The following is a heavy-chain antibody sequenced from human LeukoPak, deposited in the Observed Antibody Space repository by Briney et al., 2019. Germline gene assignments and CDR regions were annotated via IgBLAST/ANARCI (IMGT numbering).Heavy chain of an antibody. CDR3: AIVVVTNYYYGMDV. D-gene: IGHD2-15*01. V-gene: IGHV3-30*03. CDR2: ISYDGSNK. Sequence: PGGSLRLSCAASGFTFSSYGMHWVRQAPGKGLEWVAVISYDGSNKYYADSVKGRFTISRDNAKNTLYLQMNSLRAEDTAVYYCAIVVVTNYYYGMDVWGQGTTVTVFS. CDR1: GFTFSSYG. J-gene: IGHJ6*02.